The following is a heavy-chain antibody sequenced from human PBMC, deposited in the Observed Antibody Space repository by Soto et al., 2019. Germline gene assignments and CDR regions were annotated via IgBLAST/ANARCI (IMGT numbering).Heavy chain of an antibody. D-gene: IGHD3-3*01. J-gene: IGHJ5*02. V-gene: IGHV1-18*01. CDR3: ARDTYYDFWSGYSNEYYWFEP. CDR2: ISAYNGNT. CDR1: GYTFTSYG. Sequence: ASVKVSCKASGYTFTSYGISWVRQAPGQGLEWMGWISAYNGNTNYAQKLQGRVTMTTDTSTSTAYMELRSLRSDDTAVYYCARDTYYDFWSGYSNEYYWFEPWGQGTPVTVSS.